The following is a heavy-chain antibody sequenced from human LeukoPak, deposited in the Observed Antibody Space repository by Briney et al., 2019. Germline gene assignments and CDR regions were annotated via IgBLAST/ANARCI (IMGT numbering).Heavy chain of an antibody. CDR3: ARRAFKSGDAFDI. J-gene: IGHJ3*02. CDR2: IYYSGST. V-gene: IGHV4-59*08. Sequence: PSETLSLTCTVSGGSISSYYWSWIRQPPGKGLEWIGYIYYSGSTNYNPSLKSRVTISVDTSKNQFSLKLSSVTAADTAVYYCARRAFKSGDAFDIWGQGTMVTVSS. CDR1: GGSISSYY.